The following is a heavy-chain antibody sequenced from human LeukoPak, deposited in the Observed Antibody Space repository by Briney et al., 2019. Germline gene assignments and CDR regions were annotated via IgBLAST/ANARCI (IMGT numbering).Heavy chain of an antibody. CDR1: GGSISSSSYY. Sequence: PSETLSLTCTVPGGSISSSSYYWGWIRQPPGKGLEWIGSIYYSGSTYYNPSLKSRVTISVDTSKNQFSLKLSSVTAADTAVYYCASPYCSSTSCPFDYWGQGALVTVSS. D-gene: IGHD2-2*01. CDR2: IYYSGST. CDR3: ASPYCSSTSCPFDY. J-gene: IGHJ4*02. V-gene: IGHV4-39*01.